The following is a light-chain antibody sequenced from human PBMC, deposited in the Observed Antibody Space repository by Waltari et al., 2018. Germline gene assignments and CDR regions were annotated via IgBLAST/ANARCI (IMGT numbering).Light chain of an antibody. V-gene: IGKV3-11*01. J-gene: IGKJ5*01. CDR2: YAS. Sequence: ELVLTQSPATLSLSPGQRAPLPRRASQSVSSYLAWFQQKPGQAPRLLIYYASNRAPGIPARFSGSGSETDFTLTISSLEPEDFAVYYCQQRGNGPPITFGQGTRLDMK. CDR1: QSVSSY. CDR3: QQRGNGPPIT.